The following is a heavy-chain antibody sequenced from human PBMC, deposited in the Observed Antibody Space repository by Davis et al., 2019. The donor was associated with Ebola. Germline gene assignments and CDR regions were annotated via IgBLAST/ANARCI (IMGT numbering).Heavy chain of an antibody. CDR2: IYTNGGT. V-gene: IGHV4-4*07. CDR3: ARDRHDTSGYGF. Sequence: SETLSLTCTVSGGSISSHYWTWVRQPAGKGLEWVGHIYTNGGTKYNPSLESRVTISLDTSNNQFPLRLHSVTAADTAIYFCARDRHDTSGYGFWGPGTLVTVSS. J-gene: IGHJ4*02. CDR1: GGSISSHY. D-gene: IGHD3-22*01.